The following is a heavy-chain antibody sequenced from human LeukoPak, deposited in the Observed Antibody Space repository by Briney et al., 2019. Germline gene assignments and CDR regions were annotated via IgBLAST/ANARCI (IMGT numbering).Heavy chain of an antibody. CDR3: ARFLMTTGYNWFDP. V-gene: IGHV1-18*01. J-gene: IGHJ5*02. CDR1: GYTFTSYG. CDR2: ISAYNGNT. D-gene: IGHD4-17*01. Sequence: ASVKVSCKASGYTFTSYGISWVRQAPGQGLEWMGWISAYNGNTNYAQKLQGRVTMTTDTSTSTAYMELRSLRSDDTAVYYCARFLMTTGYNWFDPWGQGTLVTVSS.